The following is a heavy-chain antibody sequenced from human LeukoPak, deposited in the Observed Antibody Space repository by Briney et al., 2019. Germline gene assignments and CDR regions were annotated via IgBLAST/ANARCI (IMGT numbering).Heavy chain of an antibody. J-gene: IGHJ4*02. CDR1: GDSVSSNSAA. Sequence: SQTLSLTCAISGDSVSSNSAAWNWIRQSPSRGLEWLGRTYYRSKWYNDYAVSVKSRMTINPDTSKNQFSLQLNSVTPEDTAVYYCAREGVGGRRNIAVAGDFDYWGQGTLVTVSS. D-gene: IGHD6-19*01. CDR2: TYYRSKWYN. V-gene: IGHV6-1*01. CDR3: AREGVGGRRNIAVAGDFDY.